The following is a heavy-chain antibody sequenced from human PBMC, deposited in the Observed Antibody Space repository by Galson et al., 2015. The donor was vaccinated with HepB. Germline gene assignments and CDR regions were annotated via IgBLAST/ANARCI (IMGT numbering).Heavy chain of an antibody. CDR1: GFTFSSYS. V-gene: IGHV3-21*01. D-gene: IGHD6-13*01. CDR2: IGSSSSSI. Sequence: SLRLSCAASGFTFSSYSMNWVRQAPGKGLEWVSSIGSSSSSIYYADSVKGRFTISRDNAKNSLHLQMNSLRAEDTAVYYCARGGSYSSLDYWGQGTLVTVSS. CDR3: ARGGSYSSLDY. J-gene: IGHJ4*02.